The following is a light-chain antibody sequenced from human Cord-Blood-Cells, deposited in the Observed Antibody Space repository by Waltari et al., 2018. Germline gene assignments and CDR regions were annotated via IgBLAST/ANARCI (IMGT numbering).Light chain of an antibody. J-gene: IGLJ2*01. V-gene: IGLV2-14*01. Sequence: QSALTQPASVSGSPGQSITISCTGTSSDVGAYNYVSWYQQHPGKAPKLMIYDVSNRPSGVSNRFSGSKSGSTASLTISGLQAEDEADYYCSSYTSSSTLFGGGTKLTVL. CDR2: DVS. CDR3: SSYTSSSTL. CDR1: SSDVGAYNY.